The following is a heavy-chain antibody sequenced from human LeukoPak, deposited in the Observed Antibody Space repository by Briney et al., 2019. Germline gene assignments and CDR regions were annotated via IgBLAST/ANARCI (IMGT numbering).Heavy chain of an antibody. CDR3: AKDQGSGITYFDY. CDR1: GFTFSSYA. D-gene: IGHD3-10*01. CDR2: ISGSGGGT. V-gene: IGHV3-23*01. J-gene: IGHJ4*02. Sequence: GGSLRLSCAASGFTFSSYAMSWVRQAPGKGLEWVSAISGSGGGTYYADSVKGRFTISRDNSKNTLYLQMNSLRAEDTAVYYCAKDQGSGITYFDYWGQGTLVTVSS.